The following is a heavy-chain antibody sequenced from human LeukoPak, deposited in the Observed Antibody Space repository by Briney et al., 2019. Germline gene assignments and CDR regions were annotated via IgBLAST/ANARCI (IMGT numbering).Heavy chain of an antibody. V-gene: IGHV3-53*01. CDR1: GFSVSNTY. CDR2: IYSGDSGVST. D-gene: IGHD3-3*01. CDR3: AKRYYDFPLDY. Sequence: PGGSLRLSCAASGFSVSNTYMSWVRQAPGKGQEWVSVIYSGDSGVSTYYADSVKGRFTISRDNSKNTLYLQINNPRVEDTAVYYCAKRYYDFPLDYWGQGTLVTVSS. J-gene: IGHJ4*02.